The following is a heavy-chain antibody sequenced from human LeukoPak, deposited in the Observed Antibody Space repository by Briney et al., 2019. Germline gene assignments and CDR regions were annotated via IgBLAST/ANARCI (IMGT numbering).Heavy chain of an antibody. D-gene: IGHD6-6*01. V-gene: IGHV4-34*01. CDR3: ARTSIAARRANAFDI. CDR1: GGSFSGYY. J-gene: IGHJ3*02. CDR2: INHSGST. Sequence: ASETLSLTCAVYGGSFSGYYWSWIRQPPGKGLEWIGEINHSGSTNYNPSLKSRVTISVDTSKNQFSLKLSSVTAADTAVYYRARTSIAARRANAFDIWGQGTMVTVSS.